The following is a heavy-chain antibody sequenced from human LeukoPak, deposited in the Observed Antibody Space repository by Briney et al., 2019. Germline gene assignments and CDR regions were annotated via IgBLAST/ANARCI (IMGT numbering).Heavy chain of an antibody. CDR1: GFTFSSYG. D-gene: IGHD3-3*01. CDR3: AKDDATIFGVVPLSNYYMDV. V-gene: IGHV3-30*02. CDR2: IWYGGSNK. Sequence: GGSLRLSCAASGFTFSSYGMHWVRQAPGKGLEWVAVIWYGGSNKYYADSVKGRFTISRDNSKNTLYLQMNSLRAEDTAVYYCAKDDATIFGVVPLSNYYMDVWGKGTTVTVSS. J-gene: IGHJ6*03.